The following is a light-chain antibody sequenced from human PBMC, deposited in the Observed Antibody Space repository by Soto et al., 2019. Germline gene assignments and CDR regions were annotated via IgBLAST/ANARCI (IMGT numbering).Light chain of an antibody. V-gene: IGKV3-15*01. CDR3: QRYNNWPLT. CDR1: QGIGDT. Sequence: EIVMTQSPATLSVSPGGRAPLSCRASQGIGDTLAWYQHKPGQTPRLLIYDTSTRATGIPARFSGSRSGTEFTLTINSLQSEDFAVYYCQRYNNWPLTFGGGTKVDIK. CDR2: DTS. J-gene: IGKJ4*01.